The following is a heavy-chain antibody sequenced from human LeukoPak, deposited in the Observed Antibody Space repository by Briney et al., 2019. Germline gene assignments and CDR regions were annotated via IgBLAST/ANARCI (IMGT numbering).Heavy chain of an antibody. CDR2: ISACNGNT. D-gene: IGHD3-16*02. CDR1: GYTFTSYG. CDR3: ASGEITFGGIIVILDY. Sequence: ASVKVSCKTSGYTFTSYGISWVRQAPGQGLEWMGWISACNGNTNYAQKFQGRVTMTTDKSTSRAYMELRSLRSDDTAVYYCASGEITFGGIIVILDYWGQGTLVTASS. J-gene: IGHJ4*02. V-gene: IGHV1-18*01.